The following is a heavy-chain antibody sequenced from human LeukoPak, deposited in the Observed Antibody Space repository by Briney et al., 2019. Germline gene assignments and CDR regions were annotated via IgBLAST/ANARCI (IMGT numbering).Heavy chain of an antibody. CDR3: VKEDYFDWFGYFEY. Sequence: GGSLRLSCAASGFTFSSYEMNWVRQAPGKGLEWVSSISGSGVTTNYADSVKGRFSISRDNAKNTVFLEMSSLRAEDTAVYYCVKEDYFDWFGYFEYWGLGTLVTVSS. J-gene: IGHJ4*02. CDR1: GFTFSSYE. D-gene: IGHD3-9*01. V-gene: IGHV3-23*01. CDR2: ISGSGVTT.